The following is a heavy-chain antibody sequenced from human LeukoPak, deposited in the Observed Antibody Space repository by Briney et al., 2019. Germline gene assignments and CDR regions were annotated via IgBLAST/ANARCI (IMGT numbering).Heavy chain of an antibody. Sequence: GGSLRLSCAASGFTFSSYAMFWVRQTPGKGLEWVSAISGSISGSGGKTYYADSVKGRFTISRDNSKSTLLLQMNSLRAEDTAVYYCATPAYRDRGGFDHWGQGTLVTVSS. V-gene: IGHV3-23*01. CDR1: GFTFSSYA. D-gene: IGHD1-26*01. CDR2: ISGSISGSGGKT. CDR3: ATPAYRDRGGFDH. J-gene: IGHJ4*02.